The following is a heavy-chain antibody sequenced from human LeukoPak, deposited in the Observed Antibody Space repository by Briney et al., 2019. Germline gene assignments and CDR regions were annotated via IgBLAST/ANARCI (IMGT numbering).Heavy chain of an antibody. Sequence: GRSLRLSCAASGFTFSSDGMHWVRQAPGQGLAWVAVISYDGNNKFYEDSAKGRFTISRDNSENKLYLQMNSLRAEDTAVYYCAKDWRNCGGDSCNSASLNNRFDPWGQGTLVTVSS. J-gene: IGHJ5*02. D-gene: IGHD2-21*01. CDR2: ISYDGNNK. V-gene: IGHV3-30*18. CDR3: AKDWRNCGGDSCNSASLNNRFDP. CDR1: GFTFSSDG.